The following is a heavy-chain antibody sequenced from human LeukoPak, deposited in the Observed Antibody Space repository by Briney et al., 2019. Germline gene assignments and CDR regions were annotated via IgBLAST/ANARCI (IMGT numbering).Heavy chain of an antibody. CDR1: GFSLSTSGVG. V-gene: IGHV2-5*01. D-gene: IGHD3-22*01. J-gene: IGHJ3*02. Sequence: SGPTLVKPTQTLTLTCTFSGFSLSTSGVGVGWICQPPGKALEWLALIYWNDDKRYSPSLKSRLTITKDTSKNQVVLTMTNMDPVDTATYYCAHEDSPTDAFDIWGQGTMVTVSS. CDR3: AHEDSPTDAFDI. CDR2: IYWNDDK.